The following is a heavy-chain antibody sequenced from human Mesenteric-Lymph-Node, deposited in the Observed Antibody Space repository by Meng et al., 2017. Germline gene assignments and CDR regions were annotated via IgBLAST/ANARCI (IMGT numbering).Heavy chain of an antibody. V-gene: IGHV3-64*01. Sequence: GESLKISCAASGFTFSTYTMHWVRQAPGKGLEYVSAIRSDGVGTYYANSVKGRFTISRDNSKNTLYLQMNSLRAEDTAVYYCAKDLYGFYGSGPNGFDPWGQGTLVTVSS. CDR3: AKDLYGFYGSGPNGFDP. CDR2: IRSDGVGT. D-gene: IGHD3-10*01. J-gene: IGHJ5*02. CDR1: GFTFSTYT.